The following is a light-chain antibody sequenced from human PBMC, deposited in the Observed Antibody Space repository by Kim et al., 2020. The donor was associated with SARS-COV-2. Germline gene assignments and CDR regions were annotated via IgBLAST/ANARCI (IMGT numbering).Light chain of an antibody. V-gene: IGKV4-1*01. J-gene: IGKJ2*01. CDR3: LKFLNPPPL. Sequence: DIVMTQSPDSLAVSLGERATINCKSSQSVLYSSNNNDLLAWFQQKPGQPPKVLIYWASTRESGVPDRFSASGLGKVFFLPTSSFKVKVVAFYSCLKFLNPPPLLGRGTKREI. CDR2: WAS. CDR1: QSVLYSSNNNDL.